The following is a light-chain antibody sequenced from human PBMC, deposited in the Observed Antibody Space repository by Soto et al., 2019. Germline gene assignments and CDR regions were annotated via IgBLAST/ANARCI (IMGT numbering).Light chain of an antibody. CDR1: QSVSSSY. CDR2: GAS. CDR3: QQYGSTPPMYT. J-gene: IGKJ2*01. V-gene: IGKV3-20*01. Sequence: EIVLTQSPGTLSLSPGERATLSCRASQSVSSSYLAWYQQKPGQAPRLLIYGASSRATGIPDRFSGSGSGTDFTFTISRLEPEDFVVYYCQQYGSTPPMYTFGQGTKLEIK.